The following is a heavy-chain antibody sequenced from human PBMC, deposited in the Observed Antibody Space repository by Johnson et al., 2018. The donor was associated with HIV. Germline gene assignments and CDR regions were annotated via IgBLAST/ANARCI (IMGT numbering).Heavy chain of an antibody. D-gene: IGHD3-22*01. Sequence: VQLVESGGGVVQPGRSLRLSCAASGFTFSSYAMHWVRQAPGKGLEWVAVISYDGSNKYYADSVKGRFTISRDNSKNTLYLQMNSLRAEDTAVYYCAREYYYGSSGYNAFDIWGQGTMVTVSS. J-gene: IGHJ3*02. CDR1: GFTFSSYA. CDR2: ISYDGSNK. V-gene: IGHV3-30*04. CDR3: AREYYYGSSGYNAFDI.